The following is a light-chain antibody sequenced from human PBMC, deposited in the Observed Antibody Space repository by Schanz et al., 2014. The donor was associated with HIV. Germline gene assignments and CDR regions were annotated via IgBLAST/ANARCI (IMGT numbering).Light chain of an antibody. V-gene: IGLV2-14*03. CDR1: SNDVGTYDF. CDR3: SSYVDTYSVV. CDR2: DVT. J-gene: IGLJ2*01. Sequence: SVLTQPASVSGSPGQSVTISCSGSSNDVGTYDFVSWYQQHPGKAPILIIYDVTNRPSGISDRFSGSKSGNTASLTISGLQAEDEADYYCSSYVDTYSVVFGGGTKLTVL.